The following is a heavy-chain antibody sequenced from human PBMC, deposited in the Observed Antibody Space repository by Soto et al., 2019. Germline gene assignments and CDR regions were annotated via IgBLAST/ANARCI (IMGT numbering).Heavy chain of an antibody. D-gene: IGHD6-13*01. CDR2: ISSNGGST. J-gene: IGHJ4*02. V-gene: IGHV3-64*01. CDR1: GFTFSSYA. CDR3: ASNTHFSSWSHFDS. Sequence: GGSLRLSCAASGFTFSSYAMHWVRQAPGKGLEYVSAISSNGGSTYYAISVKGRFTISRDNSKNTLYLQMGSLRAEDMAVYYCASNTHFSSWSHFDSWGQGTLVTVSS.